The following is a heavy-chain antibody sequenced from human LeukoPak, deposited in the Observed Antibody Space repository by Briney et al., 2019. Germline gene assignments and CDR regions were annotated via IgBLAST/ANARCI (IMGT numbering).Heavy chain of an antibody. CDR1: GFTFSSYW. J-gene: IGHJ4*02. CDR3: ARAGRGLRYFDWLTYDY. D-gene: IGHD3-9*01. CDR2: IISDGSST. Sequence: PGGALRLSCAASGFTFSSYWMHWVRQAPGEGLGWVSHIISDGSSTTYADSVKGRFTISRDKAKNTLYLQMNSLRAEDTAVYYCARAGRGLRYFDWLTYDYWGQGTLVTVSS. V-gene: IGHV3-74*01.